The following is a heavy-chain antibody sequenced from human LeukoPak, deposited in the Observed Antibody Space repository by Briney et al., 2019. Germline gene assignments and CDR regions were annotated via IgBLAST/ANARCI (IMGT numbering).Heavy chain of an antibody. CDR1: GYTFTFYG. D-gene: IGHD3-22*01. J-gene: IGHJ4*02. V-gene: IGHV1-18*01. Sequence: GASVKVSCKASGYTFTFYGISWVRQAPGQGLEWMGWISAYNGNTNYAQKLQGRVTMTTDTSTNTAYMELRSLRSDDTAVYYCARDPTQSGSSDYPPDYWGQGTLVTVSS. CDR3: ARDPTQSGSSDYPPDY. CDR2: ISAYNGNT.